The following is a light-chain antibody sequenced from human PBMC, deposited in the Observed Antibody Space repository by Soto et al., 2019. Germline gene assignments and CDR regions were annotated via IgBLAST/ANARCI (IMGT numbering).Light chain of an antibody. CDR2: GAS. CDR3: QQYGSSPWT. J-gene: IGKJ1*01. CDR1: QSVSSNY. V-gene: IGKV3-20*01. Sequence: DIGLTQSPGTLSLSPGERATLSCRASQSVSSNYLAWYQQKPGQPPRPLIYGASSRATGIPDRFSGSGAGTDFALTISILESADFAVYYCQQYGSSPWTFGQGTKVEIK.